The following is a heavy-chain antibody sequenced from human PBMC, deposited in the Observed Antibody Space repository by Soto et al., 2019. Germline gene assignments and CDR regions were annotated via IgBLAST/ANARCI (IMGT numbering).Heavy chain of an antibody. CDR3: ARRVIGVGELLRYYGMDV. Sequence: QVQLVQSGAEVKKPGSSVKVSCKASGGTFSSYTISWVRQAPGQGLEWMGRIIPILGIANYAQKFQGRVTITADKSTSTAYMELSSLRSEDTAVYYCARRVIGVGELLRYYGMDVWGQGTTVTVSS. CDR1: GGTFSSYT. V-gene: IGHV1-69*02. CDR2: IIPILGIA. J-gene: IGHJ6*02. D-gene: IGHD3-10*01.